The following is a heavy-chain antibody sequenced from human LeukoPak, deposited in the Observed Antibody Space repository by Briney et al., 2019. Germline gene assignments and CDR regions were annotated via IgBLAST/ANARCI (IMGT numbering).Heavy chain of an antibody. CDR1: GFTFSSYS. D-gene: IGHD2-2*01. V-gene: IGHV3-21*01. CDR3: ARSRSVPDEYQSY. J-gene: IGHJ4*02. Sequence: GGSLRLSCAAPGFTFSSYSMNWVRQAPGKGLEWVSSISSSSSYIYYADSVKGRFTISRDNAKNSLYLQMNSLRAEDTAVYYCARSRSVPDEYQSYWGQGTLVTVSS. CDR2: ISSSSSYI.